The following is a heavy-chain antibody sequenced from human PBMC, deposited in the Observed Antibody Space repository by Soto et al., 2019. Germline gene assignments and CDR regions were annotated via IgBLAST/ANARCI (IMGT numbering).Heavy chain of an antibody. CDR3: ARQYYYDSSGYYYYYYYGMDV. CDR2: VYYSGST. D-gene: IGHD3-22*01. Sequence: SETLSLTCTVSGGSISSSSYYWGWIRQPPGKGLEWIGSVYYSGSTYYNPSLKSRVTISVDTSKNQFSLKLSPVTAADTAVYYCARQYYYDSSGYYYYYYYGMDVWGQGTTVTVSS. V-gene: IGHV4-39*01. CDR1: GGSISSSSYY. J-gene: IGHJ6*02.